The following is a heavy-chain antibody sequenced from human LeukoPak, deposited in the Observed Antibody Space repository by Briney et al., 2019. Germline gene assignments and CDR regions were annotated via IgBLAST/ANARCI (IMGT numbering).Heavy chain of an antibody. CDR1: SGSVSSGSYY. V-gene: IGHV4-61*03. CDR3: ARVPISTTGRGYFDY. J-gene: IGHJ4*02. D-gene: IGHD4-17*01. CDR2: IYYSGST. Sequence: PSETLSLTCSVSSGSVSSGSYYWSWIRQPPGKGLEWIGYIYYSGSTTYNPSLKSRVSMSVDTSKNNFSLKLSSVTAADTAVYYCARVPISTTGRGYFDYWGQGTLVTVSS.